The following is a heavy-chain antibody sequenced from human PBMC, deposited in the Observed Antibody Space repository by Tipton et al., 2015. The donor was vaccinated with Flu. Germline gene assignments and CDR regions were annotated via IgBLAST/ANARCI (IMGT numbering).Heavy chain of an antibody. CDR3: ARSGTDSGSYYAGDY. Sequence: QLVQSGGGSVQPGRSLRLSCAASGFTFDDYAMHWVRQPPGKGLEWVSSINWHGNTAGYADSVQGRFTISRDNGKSSLYLQMNSLRPEDTALYYCARSGTDSGSYYAGDYWGQGTLVTVSS. J-gene: IGHJ4*02. D-gene: IGHD1-26*01. CDR1: GFTFDDYA. CDR2: INWHGNTA. V-gene: IGHV3-9*01.